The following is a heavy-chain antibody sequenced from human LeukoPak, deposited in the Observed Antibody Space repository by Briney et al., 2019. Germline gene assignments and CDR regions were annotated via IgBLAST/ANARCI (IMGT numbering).Heavy chain of an antibody. D-gene: IGHD2-8*01. CDR3: ARMDWFDP. V-gene: IGHV1-24*01. CDR2: FDPEDGET. Sequence: ASVKVSCKVSGYTLTELSMHWVRQAPGKGLEWMGGFDPEDGETIYAQKFQGRVTMTRNTSISTAYMELSSLRSEDTAVYYCARMDWFDPWGQGTLVTVSS. J-gene: IGHJ5*02. CDR1: GYTLTELS.